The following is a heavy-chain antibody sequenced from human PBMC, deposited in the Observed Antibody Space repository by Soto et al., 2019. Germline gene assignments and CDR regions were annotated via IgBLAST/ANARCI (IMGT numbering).Heavy chain of an antibody. CDR3: ARDHRLSDVHFYYYYGMDV. CDR2: VIPIFGTA. D-gene: IGHD3-3*02. CDR1: GGTFSSYA. V-gene: IGHV1-69*13. J-gene: IGHJ6*02. Sequence: SVKVSCKASGGTFSSYAISWVRQAPGQGLEWMGGVIPIFGTANYAQKFQGRVTITADESTSTAYMELSSLRSEDTAVYYCARDHRLSDVHFYYYYGMDVWGQGTTVTVSS.